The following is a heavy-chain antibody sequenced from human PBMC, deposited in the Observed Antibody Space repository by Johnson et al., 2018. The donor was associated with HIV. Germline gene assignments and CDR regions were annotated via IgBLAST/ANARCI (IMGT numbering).Heavy chain of an antibody. V-gene: IGHV3-23*04. CDR1: GFSFTNAY. J-gene: IGHJ3*02. D-gene: IGHD6-13*01. CDR2: ISGSGGST. Sequence: VQLVESGGALVQPGGSLRLSCAASGFSFTNAYMTWVRQAPGKGLEWVSAISGSGGSTYYADSVKGRFTISRDNAKNSLYLQMNSLRAEDTAVYYCAKDWAYSSSWYDEGLAFDIWGQGTMVTVSS. CDR3: AKDWAYSSSWYDEGLAFDI.